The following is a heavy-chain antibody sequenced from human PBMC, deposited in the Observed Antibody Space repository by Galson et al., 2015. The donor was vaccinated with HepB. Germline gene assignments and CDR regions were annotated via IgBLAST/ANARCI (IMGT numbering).Heavy chain of an antibody. CDR3: ARDYYDSSGPPAEYFQH. CDR2: INPNSGGT. J-gene: IGHJ1*01. CDR1: GYTFIDYH. V-gene: IGHV1-2*02. D-gene: IGHD3-22*01. Sequence: SVKVSCKASGYTFIDYHVHWVRQAPGQGREWKGWINPNSGGTNYAQKFQGKVTMTRDTSINTAYMELSRLRSDDTAVYYCARDYYDSSGPPAEYFQHWGQGTLVTVSS.